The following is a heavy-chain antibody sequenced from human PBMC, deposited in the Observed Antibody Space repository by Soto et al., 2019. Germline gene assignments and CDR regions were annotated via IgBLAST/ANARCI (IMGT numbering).Heavy chain of an antibody. CDR2: MAFDGRT. CDR1: GGSVSSRGFY. D-gene: IGHD6-19*01. V-gene: IGHV4-61*08. J-gene: IGHJ4*02. Sequence: SETLSLTXSVSGGSVSSRGFYWTWIRQRPGKGLEWIGYMAFDGRTNYNPSLNSRVTISQDTSKNQLSLKLGSVTAADTAIYYCARLPDISGWPFDFWGQGTLVTVSS. CDR3: ARLPDISGWPFDF.